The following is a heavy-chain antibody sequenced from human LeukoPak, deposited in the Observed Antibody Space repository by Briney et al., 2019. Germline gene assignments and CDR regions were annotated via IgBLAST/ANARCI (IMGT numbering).Heavy chain of an antibody. Sequence: GGSLRLSCAASGFTSTSYAMSWVRQAPVKGLEWVSTISGSGGTTYYADSVKGRFTISRDKSRDTLYLQMNNLRAEDTAVYYCAKTSYDFWSGYDYWGQGALVTVSS. CDR2: ISGSGGTT. J-gene: IGHJ4*02. CDR1: GFTSTSYA. D-gene: IGHD3-3*01. V-gene: IGHV3-23*01. CDR3: AKTSYDFWSGYDY.